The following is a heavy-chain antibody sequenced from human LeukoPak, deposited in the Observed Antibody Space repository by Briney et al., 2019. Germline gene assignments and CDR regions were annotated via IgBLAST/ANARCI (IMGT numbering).Heavy chain of an antibody. J-gene: IGHJ4*02. CDR3: ARDLYGVSHDY. V-gene: IGHV3-23*01. Sequence: PGGSLRLSCAASGFTFSNYAMNWVRQAPGKGLEWVSAIDSGGGSTYYADSVRGRFTISRDNSKNTLYLHMNSLRAEDTAVYYCARDLYGVSHDYWGQGTLVTVSS. CDR1: GFTFSNYA. D-gene: IGHD4-17*01. CDR2: IDSGGGST.